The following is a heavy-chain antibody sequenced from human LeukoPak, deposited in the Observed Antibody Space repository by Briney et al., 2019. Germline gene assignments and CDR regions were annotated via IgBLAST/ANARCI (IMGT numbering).Heavy chain of an antibody. Sequence: SETLSLTCAVYGGSFTDYYWSWIRHLPGKGLEWIGEIHHRAGANYNPSLWGRVTISADTSKNHFSLHLTSVTAADTATFYCARGPVRDDGLTGISYYFGLDVWGHGTTVTVFS. CDR1: GGSFTDYY. D-gene: IGHD2-21*02. CDR2: IHHRAGA. J-gene: IGHJ6*02. V-gene: IGHV4-34*01. CDR3: ARGPVRDDGLTGISYYFGLDV.